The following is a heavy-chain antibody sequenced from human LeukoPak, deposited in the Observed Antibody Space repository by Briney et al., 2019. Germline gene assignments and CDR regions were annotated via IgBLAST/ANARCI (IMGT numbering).Heavy chain of an antibody. J-gene: IGHJ5*02. D-gene: IGHD5-12*01. CDR3: ASDNSVGDSAWWFDP. CDR2: INPSGDNT. V-gene: IGHV1-46*01. Sequence: ASVKVSCKASGYTFTNNFMHWVRQAPGQGLEWMGIINPSGDNTWYAQKFQGRVTMTRDMATSTDYMEVSSLRSEDTAVYYCASDNSVGDSAWWFDPWGQGTLVTVSS. CDR1: GYTFTNNF.